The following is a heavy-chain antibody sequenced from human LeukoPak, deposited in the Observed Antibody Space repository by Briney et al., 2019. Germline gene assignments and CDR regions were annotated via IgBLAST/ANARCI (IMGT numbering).Heavy chain of an antibody. CDR2: IRSKANSYAT. J-gene: IGHJ4*02. Sequence: PGGSLRLSCAASGFTFSGSAMHWVRQASGKGLEWVGHIRSKANSYATVYAASVKGRFTISRDDSKNTAYLQMNSLKTEDTAVYYCTSGLSVRRSNNTPVDYWGQGTLVTVSS. CDR3: TSGLSVRRSNNTPVDY. V-gene: IGHV3-73*01. CDR1: GFTFSGSA. D-gene: IGHD1-1*01.